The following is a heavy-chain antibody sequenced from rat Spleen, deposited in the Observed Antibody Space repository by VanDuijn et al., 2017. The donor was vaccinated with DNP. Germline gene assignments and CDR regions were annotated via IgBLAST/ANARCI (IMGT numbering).Heavy chain of an antibody. Sequence: EVQLVESGGGLVQPGRSLKLSCAASGFTFSDYNMAWVRQAPKKGLEWVATISYDGSSTYYRDSVKGRFTISRDNAKSTLYLQMDSLRSEDTATYYCARHHYYYSGDEYFDYWGQGVMVTVSS. V-gene: IGHV5-7*01. J-gene: IGHJ2*01. D-gene: IGHD1-1*01. CDR3: ARHHYYYSGDEYFDY. CDR1: GFTFSDYN. CDR2: ISYDGSST.